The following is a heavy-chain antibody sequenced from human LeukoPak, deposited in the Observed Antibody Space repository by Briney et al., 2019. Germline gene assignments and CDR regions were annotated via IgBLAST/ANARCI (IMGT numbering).Heavy chain of an antibody. V-gene: IGHV4-59*10. Sequence: SETLSLTCAVYGGSFSGYYWSWIRQPAGKGLEWIGRIYTSGSTNYNPSLKSRVTMSVDTSKNQFSLKLSSVTAADTAVYYCARGPSRWNPNDYWGQGTLVTVSS. CDR1: GGSFSGYY. CDR2: IYTSGST. D-gene: IGHD1-1*01. J-gene: IGHJ4*02. CDR3: ARGPSRWNPNDY.